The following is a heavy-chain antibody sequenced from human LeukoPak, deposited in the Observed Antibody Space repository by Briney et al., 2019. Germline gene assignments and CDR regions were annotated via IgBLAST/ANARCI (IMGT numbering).Heavy chain of an antibody. J-gene: IGHJ4*02. CDR1: GFTFSSYG. Sequence: GGSLRLSCAASGFTFSSYGMHWVRQAPGKGLDWVAFIHHDGSNKYYADSVKGRFTISRDNAKNSLYLQMNSLRAEDTAVYYCARDFYDTSGYYYDYWGQGTLVTVSS. CDR3: ARDFYDTSGYYYDY. V-gene: IGHV3-30*02. D-gene: IGHD3-22*01. CDR2: IHHDGSNK.